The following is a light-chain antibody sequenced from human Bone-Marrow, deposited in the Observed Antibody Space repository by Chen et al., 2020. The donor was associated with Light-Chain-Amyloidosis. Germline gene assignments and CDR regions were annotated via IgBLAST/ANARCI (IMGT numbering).Light chain of an antibody. CDR1: KIGIKS. CDR3: QVWDGLLDHVV. Sequence: SYVLTQPPSVSVAPGETATLTCGRNKIGIKSVHWYHQKPGQAPVLFVYDDTERPSGIPVRFSVSNSGNTATLTISRVEAGDEADYYCQVWDGLLDHVVFGGGTRLTVL. CDR2: DDT. V-gene: IGLV3-21*02. J-gene: IGLJ2*01.